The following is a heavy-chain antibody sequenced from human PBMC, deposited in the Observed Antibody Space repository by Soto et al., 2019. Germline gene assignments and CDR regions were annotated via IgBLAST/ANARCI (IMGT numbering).Heavy chain of an antibody. V-gene: IGHV1-18*01. CDR2: ISAYNGNT. J-gene: IGHJ6*03. Sequence: ASLKVSCKASGYTFTSYGISWVRQAPGQGLEWMGWISAYNGNTNYAQKLQGRVTMTTDTSTSTAYMELRSLRSDDTAVYYCARDSPGYCSSTSCYLEGADYYYYMDVWGKGTTVTVSS. CDR1: GYTFTSYG. D-gene: IGHD2-2*03. CDR3: ARDSPGYCSSTSCYLEGADYYYYMDV.